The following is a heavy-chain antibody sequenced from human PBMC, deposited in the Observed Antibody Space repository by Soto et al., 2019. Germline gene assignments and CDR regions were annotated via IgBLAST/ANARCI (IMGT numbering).Heavy chain of an antibody. Sequence: HPGGSLRLSCAASGFTFSNYWMHWVRQAPGKGLVWVSRINIDGSGTTYADSVRGRFTISRDNAKNTVFLEMKNLRAEDTAVYYCARDSYATHLWGQGTTVTVSS. V-gene: IGHV3-74*03. CDR1: GFTFSNYW. J-gene: IGHJ6*02. CDR3: ARDSYATHL. D-gene: IGHD4-17*01. CDR2: INIDGSGT.